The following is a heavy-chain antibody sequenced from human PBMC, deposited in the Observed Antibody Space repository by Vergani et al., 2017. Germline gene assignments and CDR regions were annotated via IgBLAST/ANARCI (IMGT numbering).Heavy chain of an antibody. J-gene: IGHJ6*02. V-gene: IGHV5-10-1*01. Sequence: EVQLVQSGAEVKKPGVSLRISCKRSGYSFTSYWISWVRQMPGKGLEWMGRIDPSDSYTNDSPSFQGHVTISADKSINTAYLQWSSLKAWDTAMYYWARQVAVAGKWWGPYYYYGMDVWGQGTTVTVSS. CDR3: ARQVAVAGKWWGPYYYYGMDV. CDR2: IDPSDSYT. CDR1: GYSFTSYW. D-gene: IGHD6-19*01.